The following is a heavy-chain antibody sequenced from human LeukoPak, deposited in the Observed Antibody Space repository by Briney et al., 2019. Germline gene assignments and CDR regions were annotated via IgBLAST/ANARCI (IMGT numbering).Heavy chain of an antibody. V-gene: IGHV4-34*01. Sequence: PSETLSLTCAVYGGSFSGYYWSWIRQPPGKGLEWIGEINDSGSTNYNPSLKSRVTISVDTSKNQFSLKLSSVTAADTAVYYCARTPIVVVVAATSGVGYYFDYWGQGTLVTVS. J-gene: IGHJ4*02. CDR2: INDSGST. D-gene: IGHD2-15*01. CDR3: ARTPIVVVVAATSGVGYYFDY. CDR1: GGSFSGYY.